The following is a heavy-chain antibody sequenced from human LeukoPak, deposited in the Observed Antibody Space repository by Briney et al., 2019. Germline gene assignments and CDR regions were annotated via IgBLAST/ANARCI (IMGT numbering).Heavy chain of an antibody. V-gene: IGHV3-13*01. CDR3: ARAAPYGRNHQLLSFCLDY. CDR1: GFTFSSYD. D-gene: IGHD2-2*01. CDR2: IGTAGDT. Sequence: GGSLRLSCAASGFTFSSYDMHWVRQATGKGLEWVSAIGTAGDTYYPGSVKGRFTISRENAKNSLYLQMNSLRAGDTAVYYCARAAPYGRNHQLLSFCLDYWGQGTLVTASS. J-gene: IGHJ4*02.